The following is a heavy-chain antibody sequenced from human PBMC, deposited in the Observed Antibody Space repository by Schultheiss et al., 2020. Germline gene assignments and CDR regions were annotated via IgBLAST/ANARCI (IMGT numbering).Heavy chain of an antibody. J-gene: IGHJ3*02. CDR1: GFAFTTYG. CDR2: ISSSSTI. D-gene: IGHD3-22*01. CDR3: ARAQPYYYDSSGYRGAFDI. V-gene: IGHV3-69-1*01. Sequence: GGSLRLSCAASGFAFTTYGMHWVRQAPGEGLEWVSSISSSSTIYYADSVKGRFTISRDNSKNTLYLQMNSLRAEDTAVYYCARAQPYYYDSSGYRGAFDIWGQGTRVTVSS.